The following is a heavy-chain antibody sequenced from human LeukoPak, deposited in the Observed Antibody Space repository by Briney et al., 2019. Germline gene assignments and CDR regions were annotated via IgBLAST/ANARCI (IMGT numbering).Heavy chain of an antibody. CDR3: ARDYYYYYYMDV. Sequence: ASVKVSCKASGYTFTDHYMHWVRQAPGQGLEWMGRINPNSGGTNYAQKFQGRVTMTRDTSISTAYMELSRLRSDDTAVYYCARDYYYYYYMDVWGKGTTVTVSS. CDR2: INPNSGGT. J-gene: IGHJ6*03. V-gene: IGHV1-2*06. CDR1: GYTFTDHY.